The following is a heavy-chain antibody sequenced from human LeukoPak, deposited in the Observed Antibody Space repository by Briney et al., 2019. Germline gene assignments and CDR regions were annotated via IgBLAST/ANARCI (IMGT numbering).Heavy chain of an antibody. CDR3: ARFVRDDYVWGAFDI. CDR2: IYYSGST. V-gene: IGHV4-59*01. Sequence: SETLSLTCTVSGGSISSYYWSWIRQPPGKGLEWIGYIYYSGSTNYNPSLKSRVTISVDTSKNQFPLKLSSVTAADTAVYYCARFVRDDYVWGAFDIWGQGTMVTVSS. CDR1: GGSISSYY. D-gene: IGHD3-16*01. J-gene: IGHJ3*02.